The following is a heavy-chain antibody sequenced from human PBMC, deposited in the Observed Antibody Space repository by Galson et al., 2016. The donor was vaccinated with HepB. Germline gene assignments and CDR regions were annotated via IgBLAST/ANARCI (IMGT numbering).Heavy chain of an antibody. CDR2: ISERSSNM. CDR1: GFTINYNY. V-gene: IGHV3-11*01. Sequence: SLRLSCAASGFTINYNYMTWIRQAPGKGLEWVSHISERSSNMYYAESVNGRFTVSRDNAENSLYLQMNSLRAEDTAVYYCARAYGAGPSIYSLDVWGQGTTVTVSS. D-gene: IGHD3-10*01. CDR3: ARAYGAGPSIYSLDV. J-gene: IGHJ6*02.